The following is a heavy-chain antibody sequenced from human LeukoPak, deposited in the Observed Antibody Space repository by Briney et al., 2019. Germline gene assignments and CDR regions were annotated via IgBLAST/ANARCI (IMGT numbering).Heavy chain of an antibody. CDR1: GGSFSGYY. J-gene: IGHJ4*02. Sequence: SETLSLTCAVYGGSFSGYYWSWIRQPPGKGLEWIGEINHSGSTYYNPSLKSRVTISVDTSKNQFSLKLSSVTAADTAVYYCARGRAFPYWGQGTLVTVSS. CDR3: ARGRAFPY. CDR2: INHSGST. V-gene: IGHV4-34*01.